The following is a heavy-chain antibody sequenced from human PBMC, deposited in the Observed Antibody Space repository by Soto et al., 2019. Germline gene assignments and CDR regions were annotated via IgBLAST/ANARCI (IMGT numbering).Heavy chain of an antibody. CDR3: ARHRASSSWPFDY. CDR1: GGSISSYY. D-gene: IGHD6-13*01. Sequence: SETLSLTCTVSGGSISSYYWSWIRQPPGKGLEWIGYIYYSGSTNYNPSLKSRVTISVDTSKNPFTLKLSSVTAADTAVYYCARHRASSSWPFDYWGQGTLVTVSS. CDR2: IYYSGST. V-gene: IGHV4-59*08. J-gene: IGHJ4*02.